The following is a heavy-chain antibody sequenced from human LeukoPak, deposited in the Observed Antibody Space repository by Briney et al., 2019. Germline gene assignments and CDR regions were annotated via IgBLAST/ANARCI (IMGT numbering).Heavy chain of an antibody. CDR2: ISPDGRST. V-gene: IGHV3-74*01. D-gene: IGHD1-26*01. CDR3: VRGASGGHYVIDY. J-gene: IGHJ4*02. CDR1: GFTYGNYL. Sequence: GGSLRLCCAASGFTYGNYLMHWVRQAPGKGLVWVSRISPDGRSTNYADFVKGRFTVSRDNAMNTVYLQMNSLRTEDTAVYYCVRGASGGHYVIDYWGQGTLVTISS.